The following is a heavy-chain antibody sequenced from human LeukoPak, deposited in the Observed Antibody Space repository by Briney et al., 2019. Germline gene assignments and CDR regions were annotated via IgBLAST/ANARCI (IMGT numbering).Heavy chain of an antibody. CDR2: IIPIFGTA. CDR1: GGAFSSYA. Sequence: GASVKVSCKASGGAFSSYAISWVRQAPGQGLEWMGGIIPIFGTANYAQKFQGRVTITTDESTSTAYMELSSLRSEDTAVYYCARLAQWEPNDYWGQGTLVTVSS. J-gene: IGHJ4*02. D-gene: IGHD1-26*01. CDR3: ARLAQWEPNDY. V-gene: IGHV1-69*05.